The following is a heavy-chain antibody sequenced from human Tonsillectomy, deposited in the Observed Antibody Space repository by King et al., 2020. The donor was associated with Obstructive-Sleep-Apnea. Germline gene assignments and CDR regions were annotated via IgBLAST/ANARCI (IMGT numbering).Heavy chain of an antibody. V-gene: IGHV4-31*03. Sequence: VQLQESGPGLVKPSQTLSLTCTVSGGSISSGGYYWSWIRQHPGKGLEWIGYIYYSGNTHYNPSLKSRVTISVDTSKNHFSLKLSSVTAADTAVYDCARDSSGDSSGYYYHYYGLDVWGQGTTVTVSS. CDR2: IYYSGNT. J-gene: IGHJ6*02. CDR3: ARDSSGDSSGYYYHYYGLDV. CDR1: GGSISSGGYY. D-gene: IGHD3-22*01.